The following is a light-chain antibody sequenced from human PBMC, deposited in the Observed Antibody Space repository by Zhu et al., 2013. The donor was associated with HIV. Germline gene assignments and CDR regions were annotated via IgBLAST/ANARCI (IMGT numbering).Light chain of an antibody. Sequence: QTVLTQPPSVSGTPGQRVTISCTGSSSNIGADYDVHWYQQLPGTAPKLLIYGNSNRPSGVSNRFSGSKSGNTASLTISGLQAEDEADYYCSSYTSSSTYVFGTGTKVTVL. V-gene: IGLV1-40*01. CDR3: SSYTSSSTYV. CDR2: GNS. J-gene: IGLJ1*01. CDR1: SSNIGADYD.